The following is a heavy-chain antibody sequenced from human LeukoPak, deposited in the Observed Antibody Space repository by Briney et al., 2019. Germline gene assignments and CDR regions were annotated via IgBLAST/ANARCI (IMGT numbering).Heavy chain of an antibody. CDR1: GFTFNSYH. CDR3: GGGYNYY. CDR2: ISIFSSTI. D-gene: IGHD3-22*01. V-gene: IGHV3-48*01. J-gene: IGHJ4*02. Sequence: PGGSLRLSCAASGFTFNSYHFNWVRQAPGKGLEWVSYISIFSSTIYYADSVKGRFTISRDDAKNSVYLQMNSLRAEDTAVYYCGGGYNYYWGQGTLVTVSS.